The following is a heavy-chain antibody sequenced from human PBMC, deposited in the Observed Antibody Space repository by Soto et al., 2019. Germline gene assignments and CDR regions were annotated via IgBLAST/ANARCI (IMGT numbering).Heavy chain of an antibody. V-gene: IGHV1-24*01. Sequence: ASVKVSCKVSGYTLTELSMHWVRQAPGKGLEWMGGFDPEDGETIYAQKFQGRVTITADKSTSTAYMELSSLRSEDTAVYYCARGDDYNANGDDYWGQGTLVTVSS. CDR1: GYTLTELS. CDR3: ARGDDYNANGDDY. D-gene: IGHD3-16*01. J-gene: IGHJ4*02. CDR2: FDPEDGET.